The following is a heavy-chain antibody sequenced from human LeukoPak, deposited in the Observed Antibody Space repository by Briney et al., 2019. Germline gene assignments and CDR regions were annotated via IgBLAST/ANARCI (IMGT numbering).Heavy chain of an antibody. J-gene: IGHJ6*03. CDR2: ISYDGSNK. D-gene: IGHD1-26*01. Sequence: GGSLRLSCAASGFTFSSYAMHWVRQAPGKGLEWVAVISYDGSNKYYADSVKGRFTIPRDNSKNTLYLQMNSLRPEDTAVYYCARRYSGSYNYYYMDVWGKGTTVTVSS. CDR1: GFTFSSYA. CDR3: ARRYSGSYNYYYMDV. V-gene: IGHV3-30*03.